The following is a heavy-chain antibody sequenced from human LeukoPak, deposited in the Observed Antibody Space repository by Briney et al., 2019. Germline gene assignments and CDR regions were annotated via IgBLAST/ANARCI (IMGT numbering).Heavy chain of an antibody. Sequence: SETLSLTCTVSGDSISFYYWSWIRQPAGKGLEWIGRIYPSGSTNYNPSLKSRVTMSVDASKKQLSLNLSSVTAADTAVYYCARDGILNGSGSYRGFDYWGQGTLVTVSS. CDR2: IYPSGST. J-gene: IGHJ4*02. D-gene: IGHD3-10*01. CDR3: ARDGILNGSGSYRGFDY. V-gene: IGHV4-4*07. CDR1: GDSISFYY.